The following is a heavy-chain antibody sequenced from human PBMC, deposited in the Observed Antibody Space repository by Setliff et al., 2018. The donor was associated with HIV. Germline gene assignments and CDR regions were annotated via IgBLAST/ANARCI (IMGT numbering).Heavy chain of an antibody. J-gene: IGHJ6*03. D-gene: IGHD5-18*01. CDR2: INAGNGNT. Sequence: ASVMVSCKASGYTFTSYAMHWVRLAPGQRLEWMGWINAGNGNTKYSQKFQGRVTITRDTSASTAYMELSSLRSEDTAVYYCARDGGDTAMVSYYYYYYMDVWGKGTTVTVSS. CDR1: GYTFTSYA. CDR3: ARDGGDTAMVSYYYYYYMDV. V-gene: IGHV1-3*01.